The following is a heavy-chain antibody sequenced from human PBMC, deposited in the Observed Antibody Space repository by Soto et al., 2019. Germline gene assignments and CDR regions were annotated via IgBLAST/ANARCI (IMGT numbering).Heavy chain of an antibody. Sequence: GESLKISCQGSGYSFTSYRIAWVRQMPGKGLEWMGIINPRDSDTRYSPSFQGQVTISADKSISTAYLQWSSLKASDTAMYYCARLSDYDILTGYQYCLDYWGQGTLVTVSS. CDR1: GYSFTSYR. CDR2: INPRDSDT. J-gene: IGHJ4*02. CDR3: ARLSDYDILTGYQYCLDY. V-gene: IGHV5-51*01. D-gene: IGHD3-9*01.